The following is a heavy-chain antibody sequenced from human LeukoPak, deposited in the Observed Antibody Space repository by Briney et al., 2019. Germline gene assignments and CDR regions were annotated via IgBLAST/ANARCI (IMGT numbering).Heavy chain of an antibody. CDR3: ARSLPYGTTWYGRSDF. Sequence: PGGSLRLSCAASGFPFNAYWMTWVRQAPGKGLEWVANIRQDGDTKYYVDSVKGRFTNSRDNAMNSLYLQMNSLRAEDTAIYYCARSLPYGTTWYGRSDFWGQGTLVTVSS. V-gene: IGHV3-7*03. CDR1: GFPFNAYW. D-gene: IGHD6-13*01. J-gene: IGHJ4*02. CDR2: IRQDGDTK.